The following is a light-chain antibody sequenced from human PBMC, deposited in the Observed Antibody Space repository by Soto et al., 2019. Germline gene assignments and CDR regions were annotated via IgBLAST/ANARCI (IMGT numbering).Light chain of an antibody. Sequence: EIVITQSPATLSVFPGERATLSCRASQSVSSNLAWYQQKPGQAPRLLIYGASTRATGIPARFSGSGSGTEFTLTISSLQSEDFAVYYCQQYNNWPMYTFGQGTKVDIK. CDR2: GAS. V-gene: IGKV3-15*01. CDR3: QQYNNWPMYT. CDR1: QSVSSN. J-gene: IGKJ2*01.